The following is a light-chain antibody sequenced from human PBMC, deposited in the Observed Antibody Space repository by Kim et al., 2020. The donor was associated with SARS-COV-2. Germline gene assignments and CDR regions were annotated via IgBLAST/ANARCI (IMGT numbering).Light chain of an antibody. Sequence: AIQMTQSPSSLSASVGDTVTITCRASQGIRNDLGWYQQRPGKAPKLLIYAASSLQSGVPSRFSGSGSGTDFTLTISSLQPEDFATYYCLQDYDYPLTFGGGTKVEIK. CDR3: LQDYDYPLT. V-gene: IGKV1-6*01. CDR1: QGIRND. CDR2: AAS. J-gene: IGKJ4*01.